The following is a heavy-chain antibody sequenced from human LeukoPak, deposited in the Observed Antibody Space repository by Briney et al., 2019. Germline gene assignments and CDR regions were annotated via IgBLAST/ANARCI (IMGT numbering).Heavy chain of an antibody. J-gene: IGHJ5*02. Sequence: PGGSLRLSCAASGFTFSSYWMSWVRQAPGKGLEWVSAISGSGGSTYYADSVKGRFTISRDNSKNTLYLQMNSLRAEDTAVYYCAKAVTLLWITVVDPWGQGTLVTVSS. D-gene: IGHD3-10*01. CDR3: AKAVTLLWITVVDP. CDR1: GFTFSSYW. V-gene: IGHV3-23*01. CDR2: ISGSGGST.